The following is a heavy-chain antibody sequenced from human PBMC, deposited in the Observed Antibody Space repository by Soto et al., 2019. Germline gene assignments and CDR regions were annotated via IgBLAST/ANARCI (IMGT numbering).Heavy chain of an antibody. CDR3: ARLMWEWRGGMDV. Sequence: QLQLQESGPGLVKPSETLSLACSVSGGSISSSSYYWGWIRQPPGKGLEWIGTIYYSGKTYYNPSLKCRLTMSVDTSKNQFSLRLSSVTAADTAVYYCARLMWEWRGGMDVWGQGTTVSVSS. CDR2: IYYSGKT. CDR1: GGSISSSSYY. J-gene: IGHJ6*02. D-gene: IGHD1-26*01. V-gene: IGHV4-39*01.